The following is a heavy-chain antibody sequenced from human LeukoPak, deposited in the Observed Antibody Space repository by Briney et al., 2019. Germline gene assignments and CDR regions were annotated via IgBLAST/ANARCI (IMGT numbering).Heavy chain of an antibody. CDR2: IYYSGST. CDR3: ASIVNSSGWADAFDI. V-gene: IGHV4-59*01. J-gene: IGHJ3*02. D-gene: IGHD6-19*01. CDR1: GGSISSYY. Sequence: SETLSLTCTVSGGSISSYYWSWSRQPPGKGLEWIGYIYYSGSTNYNPSLKSRVTISVDTSKNQFSLKLSSVTAADTAVYYCASIVNSSGWADAFDIWGQGTMVTVSS.